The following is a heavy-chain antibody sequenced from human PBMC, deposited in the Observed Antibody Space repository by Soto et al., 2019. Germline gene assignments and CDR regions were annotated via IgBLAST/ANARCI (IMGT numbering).Heavy chain of an antibody. V-gene: IGHV3-23*01. CDR3: ASPSYYYGSGSYSH. CDR2: ISGSGGST. Sequence: EVQLLESGGGLVQRGGSLRLSCAASGFTFSSYAMSWVRQAPGKGLEWVSAISGSGGSTYYADSVKGRFTISRDNSKNTLYLQMNSLRAEDTAVYYCASPSYYYGSGSYSHWGQGTLVTVSS. D-gene: IGHD3-10*01. CDR1: GFTFSSYA. J-gene: IGHJ4*02.